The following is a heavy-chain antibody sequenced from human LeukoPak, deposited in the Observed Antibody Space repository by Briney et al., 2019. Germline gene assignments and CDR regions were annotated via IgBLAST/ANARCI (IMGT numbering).Heavy chain of an antibody. CDR3: ARESGLTTIPSGGFDY. Sequence: GASVKVSCKTSGYAFTGHYMHWVRQTPGQGPEWVGWINPDSGYTNYAQNFQGRVTMTTDTSISAAYMELSRLRSDKTAVYYCARESGLTTIPSGGFDYWGQGTLVTVSS. D-gene: IGHD1-26*01. J-gene: IGHJ4*02. V-gene: IGHV1-2*02. CDR2: INPDSGYT. CDR1: GYAFTGHY.